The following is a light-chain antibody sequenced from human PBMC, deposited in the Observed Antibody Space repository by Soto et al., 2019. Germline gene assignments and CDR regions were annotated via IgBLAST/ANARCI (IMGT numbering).Light chain of an antibody. V-gene: IGKV3-15*01. CDR2: DAS. CDR3: KQYNNWPRT. CDR1: QSVSSN. J-gene: IGKJ1*01. Sequence: EIVMTQSPATLSVSPGERATLSCRASQSVSSNLAWYQQKPGQAPRLLIYDASTRATVIPARFSGSRSGTEFNLTINSLQSEDFAVYYCKQYNNWPRTFGQGTKVDIK.